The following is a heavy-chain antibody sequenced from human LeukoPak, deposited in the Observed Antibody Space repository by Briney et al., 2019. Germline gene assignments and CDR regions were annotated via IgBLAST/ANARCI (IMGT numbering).Heavy chain of an antibody. Sequence: GGSLRLSCAASGFTFSSYDMHWVRQATGKGLEWVSAIGTAGDTYYPGSVKGRFTISRENAKNSLYLQMNSLRAGDTAVYYCARDVSPRGGEYYYYGMDVWGQGTTVTVSS. CDR3: ARDVSPRGGEYYYYGMDV. CDR2: IGTAGDT. J-gene: IGHJ6*02. D-gene: IGHD3-16*01. CDR1: GFTFSSYD. V-gene: IGHV3-13*01.